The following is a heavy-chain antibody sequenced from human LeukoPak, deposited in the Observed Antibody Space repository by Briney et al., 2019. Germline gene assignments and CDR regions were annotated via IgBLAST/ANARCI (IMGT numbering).Heavy chain of an antibody. D-gene: IGHD3-22*01. V-gene: IGHV3-23*01. CDR1: GFTFSSYG. CDR2: ISGSDSST. CDR3: VKDYYDSGGYYYGMDV. J-gene: IGHJ6*02. Sequence: PGGSLRLSCAASGFTFSSYGMSWVRQAPGKGLEWVSAISGSDSSTHYADSVKGRFTISRDNSKNTLSLQMNSLRAEDTAVYYCVKDYYDSGGYYYGMDVWGQGTTVTVSS.